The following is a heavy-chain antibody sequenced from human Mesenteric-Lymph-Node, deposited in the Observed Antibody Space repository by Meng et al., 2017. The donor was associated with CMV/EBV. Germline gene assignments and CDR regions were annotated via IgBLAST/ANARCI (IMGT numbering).Heavy chain of an antibody. CDR1: GGSISSGGYY. Sequence: LRLSCTVSGGSISSGGYYWSWIRQHPGKGLEWIGYIYYSGSTYYNPSLKSRVTISVDTSKNQFSLKLSSVTAADTAVYYCAREGGVYCSSTSCHGAYFDYWGQGTLVTVSS. CDR3: AREGGVYCSSTSCHGAYFDY. CDR2: IYYSGST. V-gene: IGHV4-31*03. J-gene: IGHJ4*02. D-gene: IGHD2-2*01.